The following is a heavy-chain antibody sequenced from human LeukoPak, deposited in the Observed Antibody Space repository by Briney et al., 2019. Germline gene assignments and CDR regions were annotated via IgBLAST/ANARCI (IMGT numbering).Heavy chain of an antibody. CDR2: ISAYNGNT. Sequence: ASVKVSCKASGYTFTSYGISWVRHAPGQGLEWMGWISAYNGNTNYAQKLQGRVTMTTDTSTSTAYMELRSLRSDDTAVYYCARITYYYDSSGYYYGDYWGQGTLVTVSS. V-gene: IGHV1-18*01. CDR3: ARITYYYDSSGYYYGDY. D-gene: IGHD3-22*01. CDR1: GYTFTSYG. J-gene: IGHJ4*02.